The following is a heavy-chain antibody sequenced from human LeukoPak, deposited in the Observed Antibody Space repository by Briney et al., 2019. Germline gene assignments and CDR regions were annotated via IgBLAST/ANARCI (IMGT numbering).Heavy chain of an antibody. D-gene: IGHD6-13*01. J-gene: IGHJ6*03. V-gene: IGHV1-2*02. CDR1: GYTFTGYY. Sequence: ASVKVSCKASGYTFTGYYMHWVRQAPGQGLEWMGWINPNSGGTNYAQKFQGRVTMTRDTSISTAYMELSRLRSDDTAVYYCARDGAAAGRGYYYYMDVWGKGTTVTVSS. CDR3: ARDGAAAGRGYYYYMDV. CDR2: INPNSGGT.